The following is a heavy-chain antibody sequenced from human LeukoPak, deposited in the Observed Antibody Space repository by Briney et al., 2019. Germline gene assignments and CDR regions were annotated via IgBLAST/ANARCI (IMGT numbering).Heavy chain of an antibody. Sequence: ATVKVSCKASGYPFTGYYMHWVRQAPGQGLEWMGRINPNSGGTNYAQKFQGRVTMTRDTSISTAYMELSSLRSDDTSVYCCARDRDSVVPAFDYWGQGTLVIVSS. J-gene: IGHJ4*02. CDR2: INPNSGGT. V-gene: IGHV1-2*06. CDR1: GYPFTGYY. CDR3: ARDRDSVVPAFDY. D-gene: IGHD2-2*01.